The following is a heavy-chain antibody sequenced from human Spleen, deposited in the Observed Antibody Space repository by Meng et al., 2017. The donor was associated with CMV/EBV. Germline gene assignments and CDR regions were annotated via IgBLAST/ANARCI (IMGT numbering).Heavy chain of an antibody. D-gene: IGHD1-26*01. CDR3: GVGASIDP. V-gene: IGHV1-69*04. J-gene: IGHJ5*02. Sequence: SVKVSCKASGGTFNSYVINWVRQAPGQGLEWVGGIISVLNIVNYAQKFQGRVTITADKSTGAAYMELISLRSDDTAVYYCGVGASIDPWGQGTLVTVSS. CDR2: IISVLNIV. CDR1: GGTFNSYV.